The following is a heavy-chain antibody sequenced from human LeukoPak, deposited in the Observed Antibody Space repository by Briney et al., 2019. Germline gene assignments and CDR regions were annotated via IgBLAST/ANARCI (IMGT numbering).Heavy chain of an antibody. V-gene: IGHV4-39*07. CDR2: IYYSGST. CDR3: AAFNYQYYFDY. Sequence: SETLSLTCTASGGSISSSSYCWGWIRQPPGKGLEWIGSIYYSGSTYYNPSLKSRVTISVDTSKNQFSLKLSSVTAADTAVYYCAAFNYQYYFDYWGQGTLVTVSS. CDR1: GGSISSSSYC. J-gene: IGHJ4*02. D-gene: IGHD5-24*01.